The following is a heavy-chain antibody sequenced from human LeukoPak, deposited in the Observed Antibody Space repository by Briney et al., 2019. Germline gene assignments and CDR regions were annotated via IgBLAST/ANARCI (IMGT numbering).Heavy chain of an antibody. CDR2: ISWNSGSI. D-gene: IGHD3-22*01. CDR3: AKVDYYDSSGLRSYFDY. Sequence: GRSLRLSCAASGFTFDDYAMHWVRQAPGKGLEWVSGISWNSGSIGYADSVKGRFTISRDNAKNSLYLQTNSLRAEDTALYYCAKVDYYDSSGLRSYFDYWGQGTLVTVSS. J-gene: IGHJ4*02. V-gene: IGHV3-9*01. CDR1: GFTFDDYA.